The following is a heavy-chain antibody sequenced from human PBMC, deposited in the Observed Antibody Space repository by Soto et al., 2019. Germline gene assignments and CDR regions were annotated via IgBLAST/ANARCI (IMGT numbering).Heavy chain of an antibody. V-gene: IGHV3-21*01. CDR3: ARDQVAGTRYFEL. CDR2: ISSSRSDI. Sequence: EVQLVESGGGLVKPGGSLRLSCAASGFTFSSYSMNWVRQAPGKGLEWVSSISSSRSDIYYADSVKGRVTISRDNAKNSLYLQMNSLRAEDTAVYYCARDQVAGTRYFELWGRGTLVTVSS. D-gene: IGHD6-19*01. J-gene: IGHJ2*01. CDR1: GFTFSSYS.